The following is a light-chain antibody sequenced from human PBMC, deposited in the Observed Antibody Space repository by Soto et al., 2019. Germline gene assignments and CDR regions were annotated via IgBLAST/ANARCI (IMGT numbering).Light chain of an antibody. CDR3: QQRSNWPVT. Sequence: EIVLTQSPATLSLSPGERATLSCRASQSVSSYLAWYQQKPGQAPRLLIYDASNRATGIPARFSGSGSGTHFTLTIRSLEPEDFAVYYCQQRSNWPVTFCQGTRGEIK. CDR2: DAS. V-gene: IGKV3-11*01. J-gene: IGKJ1*01. CDR1: QSVSSY.